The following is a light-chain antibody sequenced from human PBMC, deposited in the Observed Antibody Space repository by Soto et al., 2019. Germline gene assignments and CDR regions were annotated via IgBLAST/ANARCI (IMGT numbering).Light chain of an antibody. J-gene: IGKJ2*01. CDR1: QSVSSN. V-gene: IGKV3-15*01. CDR3: QQYNDWRT. CDR2: GAS. Sequence: EIVMTQSPVTLSVSPGERATLSCRASQSVSSNLAWYPQKPGQAPRLLVYGASTRATGIPARFSGSGSGTEFTLPISSLQSEDFAVYYCQQYNDWRTFGQGTKLEIK.